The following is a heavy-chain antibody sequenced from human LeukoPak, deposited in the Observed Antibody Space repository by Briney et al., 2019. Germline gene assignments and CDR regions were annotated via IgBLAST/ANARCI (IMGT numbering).Heavy chain of an antibody. CDR2: INTDGSRT. Sequence: PGGSLRLSCAVSGFTFSSYWMHWVRQAPGKGLVWVSHINTDGSRTSYADSVKGRFTISRDNAKNTLYLQMNSLRAEDTAVYYCARGDNIVVVIAAYYFDYWGQGTLVTVSS. CDR1: GFTFSSYW. J-gene: IGHJ4*02. CDR3: ARGDNIVVVIAAYYFDY. D-gene: IGHD2-21*01. V-gene: IGHV3-74*01.